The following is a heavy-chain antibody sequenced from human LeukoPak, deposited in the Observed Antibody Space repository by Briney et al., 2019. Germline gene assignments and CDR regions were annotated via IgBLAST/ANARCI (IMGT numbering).Heavy chain of an antibody. CDR2: INHSVRT. CDR1: GGSFGGYY. V-gene: IGHV4-34*01. J-gene: IGHJ4*02. Sequence: SETLSLTCAVYGGSFGGYYWSWIRQPPGKGLEWIGEINHSVRTNYNTSLKSRVTISVDTSKNQFSLKLISVTAAGTAVYYCARGAARSGSYGYWGQGTLVTVSS. D-gene: IGHD1-26*01. CDR3: ARGAARSGSYGY.